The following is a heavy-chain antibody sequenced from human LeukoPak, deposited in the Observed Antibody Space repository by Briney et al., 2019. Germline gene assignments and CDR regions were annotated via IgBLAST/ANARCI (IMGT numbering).Heavy chain of an antibody. CDR3: ARGHHSSSSFYYYYVDV. J-gene: IGHJ6*03. Sequence: SLRPSCAASAFTFTIYAIHSVSLAPGKGRGWEAVISYDGSNKYYADSVKGRFTISRDNSKNTLYLQMNSLRAEDTAVYYCARGHHSSSSFYYYYVDVWGKGTTVTVSS. D-gene: IGHD6-6*01. V-gene: IGHV3-30*04. CDR2: ISYDGSNK. CDR1: AFTFTIYA.